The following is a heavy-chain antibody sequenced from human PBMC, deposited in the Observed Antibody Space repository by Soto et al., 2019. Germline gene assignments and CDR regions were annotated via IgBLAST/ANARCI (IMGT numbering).Heavy chain of an antibody. CDR3: AREPVGPDYAMDV. J-gene: IGHJ6*02. CDR1: GFAFDTYG. CDR2: LGYDGGGR. D-gene: IGHD1-26*01. Sequence: QVQLVESGGGVVQPGRSLRLSCVASGFAFDTYGMHWVRQTPGKGLQWVAVLGYDGGGRYYADSVKGRFSISRANSKNTMYLQMDSLRGEYTALYFCAREPVGPDYAMDVWGQGTMVTVSS. V-gene: IGHV3-33*01.